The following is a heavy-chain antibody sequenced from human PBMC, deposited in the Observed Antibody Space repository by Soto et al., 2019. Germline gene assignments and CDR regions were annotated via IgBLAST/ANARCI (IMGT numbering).Heavy chain of an antibody. Sequence: GGSLRPSCAASGFNFLTYSLSWVRQAPGKGLEWVASISSSAVYVDYADSMKGRFTISRDNAKNLLHLQMTSLRAEDTATYHCVRDGLDYYDTERLYFDNWGQGTLVTVSS. CDR2: ISSSAVYV. D-gene: IGHD3-22*01. CDR1: GFNFLTYS. V-gene: IGHV3-21*01. J-gene: IGHJ4*02. CDR3: VRDGLDYYDTERLYFDN.